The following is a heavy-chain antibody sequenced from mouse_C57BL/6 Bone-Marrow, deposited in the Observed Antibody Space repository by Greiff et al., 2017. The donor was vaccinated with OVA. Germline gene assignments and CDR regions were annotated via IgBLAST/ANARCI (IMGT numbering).Heavy chain of an antibody. CDR3: ARHPDGYYTGLAMDY. J-gene: IGHJ4*01. Sequence: QVQLQQSGPGLVAPSQSLSITCTVSGFSLTSYGVHWVRQPPGKGLEWLVVIWSDGSTTYNSALKSRLSISKDNSKSQVFLKMNSLQTDDTAMDYGARHPDGYYTGLAMDYWGQGTSVTVSS. CDR1: GFSLTSYG. CDR2: IWSDGST. D-gene: IGHD2-3*01. V-gene: IGHV2-6-1*01.